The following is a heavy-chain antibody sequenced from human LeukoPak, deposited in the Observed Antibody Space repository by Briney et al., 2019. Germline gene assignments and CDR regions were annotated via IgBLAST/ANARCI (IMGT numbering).Heavy chain of an antibody. CDR3: ARHRGAAAVQPFDY. CDR1: GGSFSGYY. V-gene: IGHV4-4*09. J-gene: IGHJ4*02. CDR2: IYTSGST. Sequence: PSETLSLTCAVYGGSFSGYYWSWIRQPPGKGLEWIGFIYTSGSTNYNPSLKSRVTISVDTSKNQFSLKLSSVTAADTAVYYCARHRGAAAVQPFDYWGQGTLVTVSS. D-gene: IGHD6-13*01.